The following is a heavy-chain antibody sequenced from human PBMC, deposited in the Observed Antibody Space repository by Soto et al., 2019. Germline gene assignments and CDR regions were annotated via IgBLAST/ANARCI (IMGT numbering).Heavy chain of an antibody. D-gene: IGHD3-22*01. CDR3: ARENYYDSSGYSDY. V-gene: IGHV3-11*06. CDR1: GFTFSDYY. J-gene: IGHJ4*02. Sequence: GGSLRLSCAASGFTFSDYYMSWIRQAPGKGLEWVSYISSSSSYTNYADSVKGRFTISRDNAKNSLYLQMNSLRAEDTAVYCCARENYYDSSGYSDYWGQGTLVTVSS. CDR2: ISSSSSYT.